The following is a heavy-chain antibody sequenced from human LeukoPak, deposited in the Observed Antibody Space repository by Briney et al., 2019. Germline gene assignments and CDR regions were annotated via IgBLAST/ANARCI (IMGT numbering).Heavy chain of an antibody. Sequence: PGGSLRLSCAASGFTFSNYWMTWVRQAPGKGLEWVANINQDGSDKYYVDSVKGRFSISRDNTKNSLFLRMNSLRAEDTAVYYCVVTRTRGDHWGQGTLVTVSS. CDR1: GFTFSNYW. CDR3: VVTRTRGDH. V-gene: IGHV3-7*03. CDR2: INQDGSDK. J-gene: IGHJ4*02. D-gene: IGHD2-21*01.